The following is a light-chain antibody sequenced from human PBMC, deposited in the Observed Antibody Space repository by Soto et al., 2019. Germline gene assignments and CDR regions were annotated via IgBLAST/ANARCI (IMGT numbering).Light chain of an antibody. CDR2: DAS. V-gene: IGKV1-33*01. CDR3: QHCDYLPI. J-gene: IGKJ3*01. Sequence: DIQMTQSPSSLSASVGDRVTITCQASQDITSYLNWYQHKPGKAPKLLMSDASILEAGVPPRFSGSGSGTDFTLTISSLQAEDVATYYCQHCDYLPIFGPGTTVDFK. CDR1: QDITSY.